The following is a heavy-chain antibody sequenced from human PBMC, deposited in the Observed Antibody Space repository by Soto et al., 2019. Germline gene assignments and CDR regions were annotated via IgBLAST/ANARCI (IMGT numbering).Heavy chain of an antibody. D-gene: IGHD3-22*01. CDR1: GGSISSYY. CDR3: ARDSSGYSDSDY. Sequence: SETLSLTCTVSGGSISSYYWSWIRQPPGKGLEWIGYIYYSGSTNYNPSLKSRVTISVDTSKNQFSLKLSSVTAADTAVYYCARDSSGYSDSDYWGQGTLVTVSS. J-gene: IGHJ4*02. V-gene: IGHV4-59*01. CDR2: IYYSGST.